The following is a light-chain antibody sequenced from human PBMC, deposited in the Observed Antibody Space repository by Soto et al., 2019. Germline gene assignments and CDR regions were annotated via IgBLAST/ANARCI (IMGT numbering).Light chain of an antibody. CDR2: DAS. Sequence: EIVLTQSPATLSLSPGERATLSCRASQSVSNYLAWFQQKPGQAPRLLIYDASNRATGITARFSGSRSGTDFTLTISSLEPEDFAVYYCQQRSSWPLLTFGGGTKVEI. CDR3: QQRSSWPLLT. V-gene: IGKV3-11*01. CDR1: QSVSNY. J-gene: IGKJ4*01.